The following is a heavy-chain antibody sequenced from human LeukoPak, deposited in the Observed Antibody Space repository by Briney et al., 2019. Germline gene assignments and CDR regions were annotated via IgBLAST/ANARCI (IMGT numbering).Heavy chain of an antibody. J-gene: IGHJ6*02. CDR2: IYYSGST. D-gene: IGHD2-15*01. CDR3: ARDRIPYGMDV. Sequence: SQTLSLTCTVSGGSISSGGYYWSWIRQHPGKGLEWIGYIYYSGSTYYNPSLKSRVTISVDTSKNQFSLKLSSVTAAVTAVYYCARDRIPYGMDVWGQGATVTVSS. V-gene: IGHV4-31*03. CDR1: GGSISSGGYY.